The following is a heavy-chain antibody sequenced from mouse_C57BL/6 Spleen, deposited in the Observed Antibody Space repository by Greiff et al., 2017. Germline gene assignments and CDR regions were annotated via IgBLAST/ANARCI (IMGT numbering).Heavy chain of an antibody. J-gene: IGHJ2*01. CDR1: GYTFTSYW. V-gene: IGHV1-61*01. Sequence: VQLQQPGAELVRPGSSVKLSCKASGYTFTSYWMDWVKQRPGQGLEWIGNIYPSDSETHYNQKFKDKATLTVDKSSSTAYMQLSSLTSEDSAVYYCARGDYYEVFDYWGQGTTLTVSS. D-gene: IGHD1-1*01. CDR3: ARGDYYEVFDY. CDR2: IYPSDSET.